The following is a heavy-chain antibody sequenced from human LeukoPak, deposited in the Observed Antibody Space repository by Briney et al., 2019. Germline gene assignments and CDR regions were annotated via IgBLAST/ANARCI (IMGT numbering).Heavy chain of an antibody. CDR1: GGSISSYC. J-gene: IGHJ5*02. CDR2: IYYSGST. D-gene: IGHD3-3*01. CDR3: ARGTYYDFWSGPTRFDP. Sequence: SETLSLTCTVSGGSISSYCWSWIRQPPGKGLEWIGYIYYSGSTNYNPSLKSRVTLSVDTSKNQFSLKLSSVTAADTAVYYCARGTYYDFWSGPTRFDPWGQGTLVTVSS. V-gene: IGHV4-59*01.